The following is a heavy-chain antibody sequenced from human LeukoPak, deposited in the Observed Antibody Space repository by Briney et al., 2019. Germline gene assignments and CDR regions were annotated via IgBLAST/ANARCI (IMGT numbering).Heavy chain of an antibody. CDR2: IYSSGST. CDR3: ARGRRARYSGSGSFFKADYYGLDV. Sequence: SETLSLTCTVSGGSISNYCWSWIRQRPGKGLEWIGYIYSSGSTKYNPSLKGRVTISVDTSKNQFSLKLSSVTAADTAVYYCARGRRARYSGSGSFFKADYYGLDVWGQGTTVTVSS. D-gene: IGHD3-10*01. J-gene: IGHJ6*02. V-gene: IGHV4-59*12. CDR1: GGSISNYC.